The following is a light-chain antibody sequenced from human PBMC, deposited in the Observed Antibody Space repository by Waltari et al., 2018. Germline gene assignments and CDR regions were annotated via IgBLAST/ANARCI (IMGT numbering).Light chain of an antibody. CDR3: QQYDTSPGT. CDR1: QSLKVAY. Sequence: EIVLTQSPGTLSLSPGEKAILSCRASQSLKVAYVAWYQQRSGQAPRRLSYGALYRAADIPDMFSGSGSGTDFTLTITRLEPEDFAVYYCQQYDTSPGTFGQGTKLEMK. CDR2: GAL. J-gene: IGKJ2*01. V-gene: IGKV3-20*01.